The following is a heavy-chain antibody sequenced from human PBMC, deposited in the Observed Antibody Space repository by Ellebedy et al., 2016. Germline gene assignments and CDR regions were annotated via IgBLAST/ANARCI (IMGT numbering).Heavy chain of an antibody. D-gene: IGHD5-24*01. CDR3: ARVGRWLQFGLYGMDV. CDR2: IYTSGST. J-gene: IGHJ6*02. V-gene: IGHV4-61*02. CDR1: GGSISSGSYY. Sequence: SETLSLTXTVSGGSISSGSYYWSWIRQPAGKGLEWIGRIYTSGSTNYNPSLKSRVTMSVDTSKNQFSLKLSSVTAADTAVYYCARVGRWLQFGLYGMDVWGQGTTVTVSS.